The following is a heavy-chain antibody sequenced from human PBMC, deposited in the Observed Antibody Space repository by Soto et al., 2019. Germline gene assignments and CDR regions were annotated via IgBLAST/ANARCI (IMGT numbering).Heavy chain of an antibody. Sequence: GGSLRLSCAASGFTFSSYGMHWVRQAPGKGLEWVAVIWYDGSNKYYADSVKGRFTISRDNSKNTLYLQMNSLRAEDTAVYYCARGYYYDSSGYLPYYYYYGTDVWGQGTTVTVSS. J-gene: IGHJ6*02. CDR3: ARGYYYDSSGYLPYYYYYGTDV. CDR2: IWYDGSNK. D-gene: IGHD3-22*01. CDR1: GFTFSSYG. V-gene: IGHV3-33*01.